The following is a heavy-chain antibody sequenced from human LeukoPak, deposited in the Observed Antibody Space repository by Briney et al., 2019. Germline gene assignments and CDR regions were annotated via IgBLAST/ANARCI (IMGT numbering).Heavy chain of an antibody. Sequence: GGSLRLSCAASGFTFSSYAMSWVRQAPGKGLEWVSAISGSGGSTYYADSVKGRFTISRDNSKNTLYRQMNSLRAEDTAVYYCAKDRVAVAGQGFYFDYWGQGTLVTVSS. CDR1: GFTFSSYA. CDR2: ISGSGGST. J-gene: IGHJ4*02. CDR3: AKDRVAVAGQGFYFDY. V-gene: IGHV3-23*01. D-gene: IGHD6-19*01.